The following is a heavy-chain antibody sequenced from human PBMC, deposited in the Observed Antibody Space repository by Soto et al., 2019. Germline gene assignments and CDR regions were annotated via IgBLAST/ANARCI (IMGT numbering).Heavy chain of an antibody. Sequence: EVQLLESGGGLVQPGGSLTLSCAASGFTFGSYAMTWVRQAPGKGLESVAGLYGNSGGIQYADSVRGRFTIFRHNSNNIVCLHMRSLRVEDPAVYFCAKDAVAGDGLWLMDHWGQGTLVTVSS. CDR2: LYGNSGGI. CDR1: GFTFGSYA. V-gene: IGHV3-23*01. D-gene: IGHD2-21*02. CDR3: AKDAVAGDGLWLMDH. J-gene: IGHJ4*02.